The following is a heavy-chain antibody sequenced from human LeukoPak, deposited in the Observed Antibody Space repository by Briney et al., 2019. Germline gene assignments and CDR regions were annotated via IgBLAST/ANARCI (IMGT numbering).Heavy chain of an antibody. Sequence: GGSLRLSCAASEFTFSSYAMSWVRQAPGKGLEWVSAISGSGGSTYYADSVKGRFTISRDNSKNTLYLQMNSLRAEDTAVYYCAKDRDIVVVPAARAEYFQHWGQGTLVTVSS. D-gene: IGHD2-2*01. CDR2: ISGSGGST. J-gene: IGHJ1*01. CDR1: EFTFSSYA. V-gene: IGHV3-23*01. CDR3: AKDRDIVVVPAARAEYFQH.